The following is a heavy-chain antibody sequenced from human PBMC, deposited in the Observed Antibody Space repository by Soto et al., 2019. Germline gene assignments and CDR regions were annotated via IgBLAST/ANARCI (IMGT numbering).Heavy chain of an antibody. J-gene: IGHJ3*02. CDR2: IHYTGSS. V-gene: IGHV4-59*02. CDR1: GASVSDYY. Sequence: KPSETLSLTCTVSGASVSDYYWNWIRQPPGKGLEWIGYIHYTGSSNYNPSLKSRVTMSVDTSKNQFSLKMTSVTAADTAVYYCARWGEPAVKAFDIWGQGTMVTVSS. D-gene: IGHD2-21*01. CDR3: ARWGEPAVKAFDI.